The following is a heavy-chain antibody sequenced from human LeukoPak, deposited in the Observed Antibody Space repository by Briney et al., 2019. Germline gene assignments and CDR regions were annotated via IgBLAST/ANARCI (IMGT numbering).Heavy chain of an antibody. CDR1: GYTFTSYG. CDR2: ISAYNGNT. CDR3: ARERYYGDPFDY. J-gene: IGHJ4*02. V-gene: IGHV1-18*01. D-gene: IGHD4-17*01. Sequence: GASVKVSCKASGYTFTSYGISWVRQAPGQGLEWMGWISAYNGNTKYSQKFQGRVTITRDTSASTAYMELSSLRSEDTAVYYCARERYYGDPFDYWGQGTLVTVSS.